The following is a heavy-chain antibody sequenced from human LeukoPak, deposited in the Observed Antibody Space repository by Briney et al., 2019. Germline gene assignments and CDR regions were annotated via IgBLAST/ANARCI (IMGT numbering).Heavy chain of an antibody. CDR2: INPNSGGT. CDR3: ARYPPAYCGGDCSDY. V-gene: IGHV1-2*06. CDR1: GYTFTGYY. J-gene: IGHJ4*02. Sequence: GPVKVSCKASGYTFTGYYMHWVRQAPGQGLEWMGRINPNSGGTNYAQKFQGRVTMTRDTSISTAYMELSRLRSDDTAVYYCARYPPAYCGGDCSDYWGQGTLVTVSS. D-gene: IGHD2-21*01.